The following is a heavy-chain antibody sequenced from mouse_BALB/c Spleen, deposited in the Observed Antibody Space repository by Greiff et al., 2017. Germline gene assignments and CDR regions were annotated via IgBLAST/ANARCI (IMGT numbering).Heavy chain of an antibody. Sequence: EVQLVESGGGLVKPGGSLKLSCAASGFTFSSYAMSWVRQSPEKRLEWVAEISSGGSYTYYPDTVTGRFTISRDNAKNTLYLEMSSLRSEDTAMYYCASSTHWYFDVWGAGTTVTVSS. CDR1: GFTFSSYA. D-gene: IGHD4-1*02. J-gene: IGHJ1*01. V-gene: IGHV5-9-4*01. CDR2: ISSGGSYT. CDR3: ASSTHWYFDV.